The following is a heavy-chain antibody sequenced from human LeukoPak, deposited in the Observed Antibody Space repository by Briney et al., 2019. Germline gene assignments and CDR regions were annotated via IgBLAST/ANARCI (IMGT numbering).Heavy chain of an antibody. CDR2: IYSGGST. CDR3: AKDEEKGATGAFDI. V-gene: IGHV3-53*01. CDR1: GFTVSSNY. Sequence: AGGSLRLSCAASGFTVSSNYMSWVRQAPGKGLEWASVIYSGGSTYYADSVKGRFTISRDNSKNTLYLQMNSLRAEDTAVYYCAKDEEKGATGAFDIWGQGTMVTVSS. D-gene: IGHD1-26*01. J-gene: IGHJ3*02.